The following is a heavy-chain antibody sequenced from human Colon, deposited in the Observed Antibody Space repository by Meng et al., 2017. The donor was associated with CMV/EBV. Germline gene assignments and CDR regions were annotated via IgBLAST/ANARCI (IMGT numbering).Heavy chain of an antibody. Sequence: QVQVVQSGAEVRMPGASVKVSCKASGYSFTGYYIHWVRQAPGQGLEWMGGMDPTTGRTDYAQKLQGTVTMTRDTSISTAYLELSRLTSDDTAVYYCASHSSYVWGSHHWGQGTLVTVSS. D-gene: IGHD3-16*01. CDR1: GYSFTGYY. V-gene: IGHV1-2*02. J-gene: IGHJ1*01. CDR2: MDPTTGRT. CDR3: ASHSSYVWGSHH.